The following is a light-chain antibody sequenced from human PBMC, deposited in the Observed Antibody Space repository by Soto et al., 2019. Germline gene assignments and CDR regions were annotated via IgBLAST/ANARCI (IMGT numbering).Light chain of an antibody. CDR1: QSVSSN. CDR3: QQYNIWPRT. CDR2: GTS. V-gene: IGKV3-15*01. J-gene: IGKJ1*01. Sequence: EIVMTQSPATLSVSPGERATLSCRASQSVSSNLAWYQQKPGQAPRLLIYGTSTRATGVPARFSGSGSGTEFTLSICCLQSEDFAVYYCQQYNIWPRTFGQGTKV.